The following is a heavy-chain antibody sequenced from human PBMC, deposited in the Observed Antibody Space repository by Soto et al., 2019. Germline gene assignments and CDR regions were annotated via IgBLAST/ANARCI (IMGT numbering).Heavy chain of an antibody. CDR1: GDTFTFYS. CDR2: INPLLSIS. J-gene: IGHJ4*02. CDR3: ASSYGAGNRALDY. Sequence: QVQLVQSGAEVKKPGSSVRVSCKASGDTFTFYSINWVRQAPGLGLEWMGRINPLLSISNYAQRFQGRVRMTGGKSTRTGDLVLSRLRAEETAMYYCASSYGAGNRALDYWGQVSLVTVYS. D-gene: IGHD3-10*01. V-gene: IGHV1-69*04.